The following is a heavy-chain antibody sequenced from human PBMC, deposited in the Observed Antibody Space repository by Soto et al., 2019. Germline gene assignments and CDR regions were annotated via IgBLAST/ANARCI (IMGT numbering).Heavy chain of an antibody. V-gene: IGHV4-59*01. J-gene: IGHJ4*02. CDR1: GGSISNYY. CDR3: VRDRGIAVSGTLDY. Sequence: SETLSLTCTVSGGSISNYYWTWIRQTPGKGLEWIGYFYYSGSTNYNPSLNSRVTISADTSKNQFFLKLNSVTGADTAVYYCVRDRGIAVSGTLDYWGQGALVTVSS. D-gene: IGHD6-19*01. CDR2: FYYSGST.